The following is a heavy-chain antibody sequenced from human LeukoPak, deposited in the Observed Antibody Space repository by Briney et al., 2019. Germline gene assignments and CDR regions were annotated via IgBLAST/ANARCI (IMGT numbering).Heavy chain of an antibody. CDR3: ARGQLTYCSSTSCYGSTWFDP. CDR2: IYHSGTT. J-gene: IGHJ5*02. V-gene: IGHV4-38-2*01. CDR1: GYSITSGYY. D-gene: IGHD2-2*01. Sequence: SETLSLTYAVSGYSITSGYYWGWIRQPPGKGLEWIGSIYHSGTTYYNPSLKSRVSISVDTSKIQFSLRLSSVTAADTAMYYCARGQLTYCSSTSCYGSTWFDPWGQGTLVTVSS.